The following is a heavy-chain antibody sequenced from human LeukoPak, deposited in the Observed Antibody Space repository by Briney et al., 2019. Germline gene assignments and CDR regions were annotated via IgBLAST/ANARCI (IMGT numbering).Heavy chain of an antibody. CDR1: GFTFSSYS. CDR2: ISSSSYI. V-gene: IGHV3-21*01. J-gene: IGHJ4*02. Sequence: PGGSLRLSCAASGFTFSSYSVNWVRQAPGKGLEWVSSISSSSYIYYADSVKGRFTISRDNAKNSLYLQMNSLRAEDTAVYYCARVPYCSSTSCFSGIDYWGQGTLVTVSS. CDR3: ARVPYCSSTSCFSGIDY. D-gene: IGHD2-2*01.